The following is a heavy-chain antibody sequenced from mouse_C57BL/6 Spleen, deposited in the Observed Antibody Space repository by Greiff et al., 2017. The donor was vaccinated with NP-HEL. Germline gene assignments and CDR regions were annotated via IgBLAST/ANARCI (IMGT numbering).Heavy chain of an antibody. CDR2: IYPGDGDT. D-gene: IGHD2-4*01. V-gene: IGHV1-82*01. Sequence: VQLQQSGPELVKPGASVKISCKASGYAFSSSWMNWVKQRPGKGLEWIGRIYPGDGDTNYNGKFKGKATLTADKSSSTAYMQLSSLTSEDSAVYFCARSRYDYPYFDYWGQGTTLTVSS. CDR3: ARSRYDYPYFDY. CDR1: GYAFSSSW. J-gene: IGHJ2*01.